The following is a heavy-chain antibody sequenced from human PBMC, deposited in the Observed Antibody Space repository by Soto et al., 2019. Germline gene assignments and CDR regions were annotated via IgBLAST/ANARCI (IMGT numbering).Heavy chain of an antibody. J-gene: IGHJ4*02. V-gene: IGHV3-23*01. CDR1: GFTFSSYV. CDR2: ISGSGGST. D-gene: IGHD2-2*01. CDR3: ARDPVLSILGYCISTSCSPLDY. Sequence: GGSLRLSCAASGFTFSSYVLSWVRQAPGKGLGWVSAISGSGGSTYSADSVKGRFTTSRDNSKNSLYLQMNSLRDEDTAVYYCARDPVLSILGYCISTSCSPLDYWGQGTLVTVSS.